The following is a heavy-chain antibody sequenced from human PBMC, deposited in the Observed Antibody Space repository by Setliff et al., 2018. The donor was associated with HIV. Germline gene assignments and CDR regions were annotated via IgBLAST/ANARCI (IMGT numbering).Heavy chain of an antibody. V-gene: IGHV4-4*09. J-gene: IGHJ4*02. CDR3: ARLIHTGLLYFDF. Sequence: KGLEWIGYIFSSGSTNYNPSLQSRVTISIDPSKNQFSLKLRSVTAADTAVYFCARLIHTGLLYFDFWGLGTLVTVSS. CDR2: IFSSGST. D-gene: IGHD2-8*02.